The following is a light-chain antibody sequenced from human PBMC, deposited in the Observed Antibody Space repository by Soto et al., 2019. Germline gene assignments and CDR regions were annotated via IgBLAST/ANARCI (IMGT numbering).Light chain of an antibody. CDR3: QQYGSSPLT. J-gene: IGKJ1*01. Sequence: EIVLTQSPGTLSLSPGERATLSCRASQSVSSSYLAWYQQKPGQAPRLLIYGASSRATGIPDRFSGSGSGTDFTLTISRLEPEEFAVYYCQQYGSSPLTFDQGTKVEIK. CDR1: QSVSSSY. V-gene: IGKV3-20*01. CDR2: GAS.